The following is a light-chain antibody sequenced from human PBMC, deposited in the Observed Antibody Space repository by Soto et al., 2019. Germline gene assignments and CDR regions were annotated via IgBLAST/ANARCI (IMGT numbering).Light chain of an antibody. V-gene: IGLV2-14*01. J-gene: IGLJ1*01. CDR3: SSYTSSISLYV. CDR1: SSDVGGYNY. Sequence: QSALTKPASVSGSPGQSITISCTGTSSDVGGYNYVSWYQQHPGKAPKLMIYEVSNRPSGVSNRFSGSKSGNTASLTISGLQAEDEADYYCSSYTSSISLYVFGTGTKLTVL. CDR2: EVS.